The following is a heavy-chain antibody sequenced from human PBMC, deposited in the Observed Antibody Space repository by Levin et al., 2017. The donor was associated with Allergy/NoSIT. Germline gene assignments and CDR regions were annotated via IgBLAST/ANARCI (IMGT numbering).Heavy chain of an antibody. Sequence: SGGSLRLSCAASGFTFTRYWMSWVRLAPGKGLEWVANIKQDGSEKYYVDSVEGRFTVSRDNAKNSLYLQMNSLRAEDTAKYYCALYGGGAFDVWGLGTMVTVSS. J-gene: IGHJ3*01. CDR1: GFTFTRYW. V-gene: IGHV3-7*01. CDR2: IKQDGSEK. D-gene: IGHD3-16*01. CDR3: ALYGGGAFDV.